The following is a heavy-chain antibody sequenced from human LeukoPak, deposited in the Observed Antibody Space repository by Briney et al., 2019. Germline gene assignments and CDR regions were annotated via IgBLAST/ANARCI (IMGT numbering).Heavy chain of an antibody. Sequence: ETLSLTCAVSGGSISSSNWWTWVRQAPGKGLEWVSVISGSGSNTDYADSVKGRFTISRDNSKNTLSLQMNSLRAEDTAIYYCAKLVGTGTTPTDYWGQGTLVTVSS. CDR1: GGSISSSN. J-gene: IGHJ4*02. D-gene: IGHD1-1*01. CDR2: ISGSGSNT. V-gene: IGHV3-23*01. CDR3: AKLVGTGTTPTDY.